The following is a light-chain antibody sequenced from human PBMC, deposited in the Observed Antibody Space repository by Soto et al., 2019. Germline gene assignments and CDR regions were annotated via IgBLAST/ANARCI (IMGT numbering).Light chain of an antibody. V-gene: IGKV3-20*01. CDR2: GAS. Sequence: EIVLTQSPGTLSLSPGERATLSCRASQSVSSSYLAWYQQKPGQAPRLLIYGASNEANGIPDGFSGSGSGTDFTLTISRLEPEDFAVYYCHHYGSSPPLTFGGGTKVEIK. J-gene: IGKJ4*01. CDR1: QSVSSSY. CDR3: HHYGSSPPLT.